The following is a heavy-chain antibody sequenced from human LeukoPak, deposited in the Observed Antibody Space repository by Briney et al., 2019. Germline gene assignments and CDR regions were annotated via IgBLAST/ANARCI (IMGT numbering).Heavy chain of an antibody. Sequence: SEILSLTCTVSGGSISSYYWSWIRQPPGKGLEWIGYIYYSGSTNYNPSLKSRVTISVDTSKNQFSLKLSSVTAADTAVYYCARASSGWYNWFDPWGQGTLVTVSS. J-gene: IGHJ5*02. V-gene: IGHV4-59*01. CDR3: ARASSGWYNWFDP. CDR2: IYYSGST. CDR1: GGSISSYY. D-gene: IGHD6-19*01.